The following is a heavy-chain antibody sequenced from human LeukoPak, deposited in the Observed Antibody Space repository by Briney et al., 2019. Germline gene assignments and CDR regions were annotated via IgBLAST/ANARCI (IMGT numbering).Heavy chain of an antibody. D-gene: IGHD3-22*01. V-gene: IGHV4-59*01. J-gene: IGHJ4*02. Sequence: PSETLSLTCTVSGCSISSYYWSWIRQPPGKGLEWIGYIYYSGSTNYNPSLKSRVTISVDTSKNQFSLKLSSVTAADTAVYYCAREGHYDSSGYSVYDYWGQGTLVTVSS. CDR2: IYYSGST. CDR1: GCSISSYY. CDR3: AREGHYDSSGYSVYDY.